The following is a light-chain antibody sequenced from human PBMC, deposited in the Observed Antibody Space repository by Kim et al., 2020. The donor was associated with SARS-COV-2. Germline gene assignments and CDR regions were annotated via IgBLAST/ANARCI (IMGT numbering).Light chain of an antibody. J-gene: IGLJ2*01. CDR3: NSRDSSGNHLV. Sequence: LGRPVMIKPQGHRPRSYYTTWYQQQPGQAPVLVIYGKNNRPSGIPDRFSGSSSGNTASLTITGAQAEDEADYYCNSRDSSGNHLVFGGGTQLTVL. CDR2: GKN. V-gene: IGLV3-19*01. CDR1: RPRSYY.